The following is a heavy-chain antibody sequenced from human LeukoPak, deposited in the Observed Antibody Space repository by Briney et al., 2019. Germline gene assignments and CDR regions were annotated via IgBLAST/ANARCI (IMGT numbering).Heavy chain of an antibody. Sequence: PSQTLSLTCTVSGGSISSGDYYWSWIRQPPGKGLEWIGYIYNNGRTYYNPSLKSRVTISVDTSKNLFSLKVSSVTAADMAVYYCARDSYYYGSGSRINWFDPWGQGTLVTVSS. J-gene: IGHJ5*02. V-gene: IGHV4-30-4*01. D-gene: IGHD3-10*01. CDR2: IYNNGRT. CDR3: ARDSYYYGSGSRINWFDP. CDR1: GGSISSGDYY.